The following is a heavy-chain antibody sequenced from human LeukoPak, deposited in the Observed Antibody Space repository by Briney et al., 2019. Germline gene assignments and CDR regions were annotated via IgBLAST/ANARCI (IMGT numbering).Heavy chain of an antibody. V-gene: IGHV3-21*01. CDR1: GFTFSSYS. Sequence: PGGSLRLSCAASGFTFSSYSMNWVRQAPGKGLEWVSSISSSSSYIYYADSVKGRFTISRDNSKNTLYLQMNSLRAEDTAVYYCAREGRDGYNKGYWGQGTLVTVSS. CDR2: ISSSSSYI. D-gene: IGHD5-24*01. CDR3: AREGRDGYNKGY. J-gene: IGHJ4*02.